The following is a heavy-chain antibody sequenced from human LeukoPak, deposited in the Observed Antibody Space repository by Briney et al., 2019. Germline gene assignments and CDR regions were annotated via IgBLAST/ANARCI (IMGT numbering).Heavy chain of an antibody. V-gene: IGHV5-10-1*01. D-gene: IGHD5-12*01. CDR2: IDPSDSYT. CDR1: GYSFTSYW. CDR3: ARQEIYSGYVYRGADY. J-gene: IGHJ4*02. Sequence: NRGESLKISCKGSGYSFTSYWINWVRQMPGKGLEWMGRIDPSDSYTNYSPSFQGHVTISADKSISTAYLQWSSLKASDTAMYYCARQEIYSGYVYRGADYWGQGTLVTVSS.